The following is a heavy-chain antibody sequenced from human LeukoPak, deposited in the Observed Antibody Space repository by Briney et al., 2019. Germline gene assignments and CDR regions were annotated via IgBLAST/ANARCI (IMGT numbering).Heavy chain of an antibody. V-gene: IGHV5-51*01. CDR1: GYSFTSYW. D-gene: IGHD3-3*01. Sequence: GESLKISCKGSGYSFTSYWVGWVRQMPGKGLEWMGIIYPGDSDTRYSPSFQGQVTITADKSISTAYLQWSSLKASDTAMYYCARRSITMHYFDYWGQGTLVTISS. CDR3: ARRSITMHYFDY. J-gene: IGHJ4*02. CDR2: IYPGDSDT.